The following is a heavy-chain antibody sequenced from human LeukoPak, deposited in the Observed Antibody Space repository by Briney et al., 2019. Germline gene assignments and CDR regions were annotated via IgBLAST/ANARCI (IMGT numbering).Heavy chain of an antibody. Sequence: SETLSLTCTVSGGSISSYYWSCIRQPPGKGLEWTGYIYYSGSTNYNPSLKIRVTISVDTSKNQFSLKLSSVTAADKAVYYCARSPPSGWLNWFDPWGQGTLVSVPS. J-gene: IGHJ5*02. CDR3: ARSPPSGWLNWFDP. V-gene: IGHV4-59*01. D-gene: IGHD6-19*01. CDR2: IYYSGST. CDR1: GGSISSYY.